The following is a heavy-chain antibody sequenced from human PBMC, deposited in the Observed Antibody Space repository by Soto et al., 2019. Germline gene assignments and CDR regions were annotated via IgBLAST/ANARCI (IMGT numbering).Heavy chain of an antibody. CDR2: IYYSGST. CDR1: GGSISSSSYY. CDR3: ARPYLYYDFWSGYNNWFDP. V-gene: IGHV4-39*01. D-gene: IGHD3-3*01. J-gene: IGHJ5*02. Sequence: SETLSLTCTVSGGSISSSSYYWGWIRQPPGKGLEWIGSIYYSGSTYYNPSLKSRVTISVDTSKNQFSLKLSSVTAADTAVYYCARPYLYYDFWSGYNNWFDPWGQGTLVTVSS.